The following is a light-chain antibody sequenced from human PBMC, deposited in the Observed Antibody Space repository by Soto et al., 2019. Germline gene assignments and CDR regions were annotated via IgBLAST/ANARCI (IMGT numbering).Light chain of an antibody. CDR2: DTS. CDR1: QSVSSK. V-gene: IGKV3-15*01. Sequence: EIVMTQSPATLSVSPGERAALSCRASQSVSSKLAWYRQRPGQAPRLVIYDTSTRATGVPARFSSSGSGTEFTLTISSLQSEDFGVYYCQQYNDWFSITFGQGTRLEIK. CDR3: QQYNDWFSIT. J-gene: IGKJ5*01.